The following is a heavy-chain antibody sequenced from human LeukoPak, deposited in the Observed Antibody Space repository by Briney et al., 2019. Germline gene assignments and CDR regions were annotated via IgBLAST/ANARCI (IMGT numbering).Heavy chain of an antibody. D-gene: IGHD6-19*01. CDR2: ISYDGSNK. CDR3: ARETVAGTFYYGMDV. J-gene: IGHJ6*02. Sequence: GGSLRLSCAASGFTFSSYGMHWVRQAPGKGLEWVAVISYDGSNKYYADSVKGRFTISRDNSKNTLYLQMNSLRAEDTAVYYCARETVAGTFYYGMDVWGQGTTVTVSS. V-gene: IGHV3-30*03. CDR1: GFTFSSYG.